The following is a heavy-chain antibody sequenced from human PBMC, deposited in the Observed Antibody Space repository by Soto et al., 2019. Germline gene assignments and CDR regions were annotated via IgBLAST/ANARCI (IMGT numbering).Heavy chain of an antibody. CDR3: TTRYCSGGSCYSFQSQFSYYYYYMDV. Sequence: EVQLVESGGGLVKPGGSLRLSCAASGFTFSNAWMSWVRQAPGKGLEWVGRIKSKTDGGTTDYAAPVKGRFTISRDDSKNTLYLQMNSLKTEDTAVYYCTTRYCSGGSCYSFQSQFSYYYYYMDVWGKGTTVTVSS. J-gene: IGHJ6*03. V-gene: IGHV3-15*01. D-gene: IGHD2-15*01. CDR1: GFTFSNAW. CDR2: IKSKTDGGTT.